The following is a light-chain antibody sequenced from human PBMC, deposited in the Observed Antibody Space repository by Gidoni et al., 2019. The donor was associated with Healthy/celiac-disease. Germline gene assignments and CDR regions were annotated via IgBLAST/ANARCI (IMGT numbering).Light chain of an antibody. CDR1: QDISNY. V-gene: IGKV1-33*01. CDR3: QQYDNPPFT. Sequence: DLQMTQAPSSLSASVGDRVTITCQASQDISNYLNWYQQKPGKAPKLLIYDASNLETGVPSRFSGSGSGTDFTFTISSLQPEDIATYYCQQYDNPPFTFXPXTKVDIK. J-gene: IGKJ3*01. CDR2: DAS.